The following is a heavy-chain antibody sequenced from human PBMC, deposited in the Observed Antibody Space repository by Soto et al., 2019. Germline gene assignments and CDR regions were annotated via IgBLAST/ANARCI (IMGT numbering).Heavy chain of an antibody. J-gene: IGHJ4*02. Sequence: GGSLRLSCGASGFTFSVYAMTWVRQAPGKGLEWVSAISGNGGSTYYADSVKGRFTISRDNSKSTLHLQMNSLRVEDTAVYYCAKDRTFGPPLVRFDSWGQGTLVTVS. V-gene: IGHV3-23*01. CDR3: AKDRTFGPPLVRFDS. CDR1: GFTFSVYA. CDR2: ISGNGGST. D-gene: IGHD6-6*01.